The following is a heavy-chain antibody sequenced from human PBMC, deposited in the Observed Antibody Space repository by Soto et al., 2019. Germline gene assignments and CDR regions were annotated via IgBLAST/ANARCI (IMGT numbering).Heavy chain of an antibody. D-gene: IGHD6-13*01. CDR3: ARHKDTSSRYLLPDF. V-gene: IGHV4-39*01. CDR1: GGSISSSRYY. CDR2: IYYSGKA. Sequence: SEPLSLTCTVSGGSISSSRYYWGWTRQPPGKWLEWIGSIYYSGKAYYNPSLKSRVAVSVDTSKNQFSLKVTSVTATDTAVYYCARHKDTSSRYLLPDFWGQGTLVTVSS. J-gene: IGHJ4*02.